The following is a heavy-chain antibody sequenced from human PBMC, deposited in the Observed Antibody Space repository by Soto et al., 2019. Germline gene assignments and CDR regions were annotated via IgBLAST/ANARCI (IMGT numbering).Heavy chain of an antibody. V-gene: IGHV3-30-3*01. CDR2: ISRDGSNE. Sequence: QVQLVASGGGVVQQGRSLTLSCEASGFTFRRHAIHWVRQAPGKGLEWVAVISRDGSNEYYEDSVKGRFTISRDNSKNTLFLQLYSLRLEDTAVYYCARSRNGGVADSFDYWGQGTLVTVSS. CDR1: GFTFRRHA. J-gene: IGHJ4*02. CDR3: ARSRNGGVADSFDY. D-gene: IGHD3-10*01.